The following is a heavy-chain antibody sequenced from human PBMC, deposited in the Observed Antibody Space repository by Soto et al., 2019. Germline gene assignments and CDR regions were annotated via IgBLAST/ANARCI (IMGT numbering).Heavy chain of an antibody. CDR1: GGTFSSYA. D-gene: IGHD3-3*01. J-gene: IGHJ6*02. CDR2: IIPIVGTA. Sequence: QVQLVQSGAEVKKPGSSVKVSCKASGGTFSSYAISWVRQAPGQGLEWMGWIIPIVGTANYAQKFRGRVTITADEDTSTAYMELNSLRSEDTAVYYCARRRFLEWLLSRRSSYYGMDVWGQGTTVTVSS. V-gene: IGHV1-69*01. CDR3: ARRRFLEWLLSRRSSYYGMDV.